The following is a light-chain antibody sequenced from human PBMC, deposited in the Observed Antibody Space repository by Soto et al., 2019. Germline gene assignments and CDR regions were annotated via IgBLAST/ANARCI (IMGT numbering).Light chain of an antibody. V-gene: IGKV3-15*01. Sequence: EIVLTQSPATLSVSPGERATLSCRASQSVGNNFAWYQQKPGQAPRLLIFATSTRATGVPARFSGSGSGTAFTLTISSLQSEDFAVYYCQQYGAWPLTFGGGAKVEI. CDR3: QQYGAWPLT. CDR2: ATS. J-gene: IGKJ4*01. CDR1: QSVGNN.